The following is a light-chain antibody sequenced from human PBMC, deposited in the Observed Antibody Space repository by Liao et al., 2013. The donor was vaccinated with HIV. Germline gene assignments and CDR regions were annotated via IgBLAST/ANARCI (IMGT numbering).Light chain of an antibody. CDR1: TLPKQY. CDR3: QAWDSSTLVV. Sequence: YELTQPPSVSVSPGQTARITCSGETLPKQYAYWYQQKPGQAPLLVIYKDSERPSGIPERFSGSNSGNTATLTISGTQAMDEADYYCQAWDSSTLVVFGGGTKLTVL. CDR2: KDS. J-gene: IGLJ2*01. V-gene: IGLV3-1*01.